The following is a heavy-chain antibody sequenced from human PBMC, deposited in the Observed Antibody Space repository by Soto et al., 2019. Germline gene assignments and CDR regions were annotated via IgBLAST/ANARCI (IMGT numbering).Heavy chain of an antibody. D-gene: IGHD2-15*01. CDR3: ARERMILVRGYFSCGSCYSREMRPYYYYGMDV. CDR2: INHSGST. J-gene: IGHJ6*02. V-gene: IGHV4-34*01. Sequence: SETLSLTCTVSGGSISSYYWSWIRQPPGKGLEWIGEINHSGSTNYNPSLKSRVTISVDTSKNQFSLKLSSVTAADTAVYYCARERMILVRGYFSCGSCYSREMRPYYYYGMDVWGQGTTVTVSS. CDR1: GGSISSYY.